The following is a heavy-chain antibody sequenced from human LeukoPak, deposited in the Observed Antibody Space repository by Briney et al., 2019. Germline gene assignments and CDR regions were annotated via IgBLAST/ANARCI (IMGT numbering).Heavy chain of an antibody. Sequence: GGSLRLSCAASGFTFSNAWMSWVRQAPGKGLEWVGRIKSKTDGGTTDYAAPVKGRFTISRDDSKNTLYLQMNSLKTEDTAVYYCTTDPNSYDSSGYYSYPPDYWGQGTLVTVSS. CDR2: IKSKTDGGTT. CDR3: TTDPNSYDSSGYYSYPPDY. D-gene: IGHD3-22*01. V-gene: IGHV3-15*01. CDR1: GFTFSNAW. J-gene: IGHJ4*02.